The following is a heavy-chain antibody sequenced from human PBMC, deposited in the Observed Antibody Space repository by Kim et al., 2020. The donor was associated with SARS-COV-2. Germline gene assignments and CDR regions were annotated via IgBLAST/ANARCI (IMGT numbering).Heavy chain of an antibody. CDR1: GFTFSSYS. V-gene: IGHV3-21*01. CDR3: ARVDAAAAHSCLDY. J-gene: IGHJ4*02. D-gene: IGHD6-13*01. CDR2: ISSSSSYI. Sequence: GGSLRLSCAASGFTFSSYSMNWVRQAPGKGLEWVSSISSSSSYIYYADSVKGRFTISRDNAKNSLYLQMNSLRAEDTAVYYCARVDAAAAHSCLDYWGQGTLVTVSS.